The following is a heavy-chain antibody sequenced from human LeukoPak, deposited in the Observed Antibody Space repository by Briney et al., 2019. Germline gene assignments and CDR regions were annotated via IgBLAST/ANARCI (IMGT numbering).Heavy chain of an antibody. J-gene: IGHJ4*01. CDR3: STDPRLLTY. CDR2: ISPSSHDI. CDR1: GFSFSDSY. Sequence: PGGSLRLSCVVSGFSFSDSYMTWLRQTPGKGPESLAYISPSSHDIYYADSVKGRFTISRDNARTSLYLQMNSLGPDDTALYYCSTDPRLLTYWGHGTLVTVSS. D-gene: IGHD2-8*01. V-gene: IGHV3-11*01.